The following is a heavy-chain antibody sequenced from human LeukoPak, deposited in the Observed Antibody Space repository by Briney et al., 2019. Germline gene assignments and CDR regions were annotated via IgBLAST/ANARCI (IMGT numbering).Heavy chain of an antibody. CDR3: ARSTSNIYNWNDFYVDY. Sequence: KPSETLSLTCTVSGGSVSSGSYYWSWIRQPPGKGLEWIGYIYYSGSTNYNPSLKSRVTISVDTSKNQFSLKLSSVTAADTAVYYCARSTSNIYNWNDFYVDYWGQGTLVTVSS. J-gene: IGHJ4*02. D-gene: IGHD1-20*01. CDR2: IYYSGST. CDR1: GGSVSSGSYY. V-gene: IGHV4-61*01.